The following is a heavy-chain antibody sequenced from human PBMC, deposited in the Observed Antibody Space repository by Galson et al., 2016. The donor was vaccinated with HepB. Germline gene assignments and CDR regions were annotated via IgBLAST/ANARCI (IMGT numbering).Heavy chain of an antibody. CDR3: MRGCSSVNCYTQWYFDL. Sequence: SVKVSCKASGYSFSSFEINWVRLAPGGGLEWMGWINPNTGKTGYPERFQGRVTMTTDASTSTAYVELGSLTSEDTAVYYYMRGCSSVNCYTQWYFDLWGRVTQVTVSS. CDR2: INPNTGKT. CDR1: GYSFSSFE. D-gene: IGHD2-21*01. J-gene: IGHJ2*01. V-gene: IGHV1-8*01.